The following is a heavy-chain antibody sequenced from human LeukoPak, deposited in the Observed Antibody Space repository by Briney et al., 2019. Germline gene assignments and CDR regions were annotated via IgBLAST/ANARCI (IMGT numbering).Heavy chain of an antibody. V-gene: IGHV3-11*01. D-gene: IGHD3-10*01. CDR3: ARGTMASDF. J-gene: IGHJ4*02. CDR1: GFTLSDYY. CDR2: ISISGTTT. Sequence: GGSLRLSCAASGFTLSDYYMTWIRQTPGKGLEWVSYISISGTTTSYVDSVKGRFTISRDNTKNSLYLQMNSLRAEDTAMYYCARGTMASDFWGQGTLVTVSS.